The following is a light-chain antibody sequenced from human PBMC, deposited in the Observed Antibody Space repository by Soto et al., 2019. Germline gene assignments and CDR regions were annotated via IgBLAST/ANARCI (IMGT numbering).Light chain of an antibody. Sequence: QSVLTQPPSASGTPGQRVTVSCSGSTSNIGSNTVNWYQHLPATAPKLLIYNINQRPSGVPDRFSGSKSGTSASLAISGLQSEDESDYFCAAWDDSLDVLIFGGGTKLTVL. CDR1: TSNIGSNT. V-gene: IGLV1-44*01. J-gene: IGLJ2*01. CDR3: AAWDDSLDVLI. CDR2: NIN.